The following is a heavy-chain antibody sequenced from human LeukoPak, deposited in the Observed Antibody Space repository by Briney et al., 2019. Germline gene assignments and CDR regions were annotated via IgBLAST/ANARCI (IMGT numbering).Heavy chain of an antibody. J-gene: IGHJ4*02. D-gene: IGHD3-10*01. CDR1: GYSFTSYW. CDR3: ARQRTEDVLLWFGELSAADY. V-gene: IGHV5-51*01. CDR2: IYPGDSDT. Sequence: GESLKISCKGSGYSFTSYWIGWVSQMPGKGLEWMGIIYPGDSDTRYSPSFQGQVTISADKSISTAYLQWSSLKASDTAMYYCARQRTEDVLLWFGELSAADYWGQGTLVTVSS.